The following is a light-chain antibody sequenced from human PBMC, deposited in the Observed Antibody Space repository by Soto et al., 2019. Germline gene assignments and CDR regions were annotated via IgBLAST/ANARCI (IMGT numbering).Light chain of an antibody. CDR3: HQYYKWPLT. V-gene: IGKV3-15*01. CDR2: DAS. Sequence: EIVMTQSPATLSVSPGERVTLSCRASQSTISNLAWYQQKPGQTPRLLIYDASTRATGIPARFSGSGFGTEFTLTISSLLSEDFAVYYCHQYYKWPLTFGGGTKVDIK. CDR1: QSTISN. J-gene: IGKJ4*01.